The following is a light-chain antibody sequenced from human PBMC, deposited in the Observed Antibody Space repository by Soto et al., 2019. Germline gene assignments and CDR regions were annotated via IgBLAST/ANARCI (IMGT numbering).Light chain of an antibody. V-gene: IGKV1-9*01. CDR2: DAS. CDR3: QQYNSYPLT. Sequence: IWMTQSPSFLSASVGDRVTITCRASQGISSYLAWYQQKPGKAPKFLIYDASSLESGVPSRFSGSGSGTEFTLTISSLQPDDFATYYCQQYNSYPLTFGGGTKVDIK. CDR1: QGISSY. J-gene: IGKJ4*01.